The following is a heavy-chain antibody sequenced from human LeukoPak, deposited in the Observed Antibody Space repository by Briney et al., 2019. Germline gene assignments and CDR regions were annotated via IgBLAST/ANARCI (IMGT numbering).Heavy chain of an antibody. CDR3: AKVIGYAESGYLTSAVDY. CDR1: GSTFDDYA. D-gene: IGHD3-22*01. CDR2: ISWNSGSI. J-gene: IGHJ4*02. Sequence: GGSLRLSCAASGSTFDDYAMHWVRQAPGKGLEWVSGISWNSGSIGYADSVKGRFTISRDNAKNSLYLQMNSLRAEDTALYYWAKVIGYAESGYLTSAVDYWGQGTLVTVSS. V-gene: IGHV3-9*01.